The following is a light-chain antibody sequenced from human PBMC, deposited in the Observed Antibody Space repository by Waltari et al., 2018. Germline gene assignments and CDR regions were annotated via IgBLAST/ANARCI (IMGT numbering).Light chain of an antibody. CDR2: KIS. V-gene: IGKV2-24*01. CDR1: QSLVHSDGNPY. CDR3: MQATQFPRT. J-gene: IGKJ1*01. Sequence: DIVMTQTPLSSPVTLGQPASISCRSSQSLVHSDGNPYLSWLQQRPGQPPRRLIDKISNRFSGVPDRFSGSGAGTDFTLKISRVEAEDVGIYYCMQATQFPRTFGQGTKVEIK.